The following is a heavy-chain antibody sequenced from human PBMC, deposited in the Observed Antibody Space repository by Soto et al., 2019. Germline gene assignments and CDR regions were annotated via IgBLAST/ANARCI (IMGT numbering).Heavy chain of an antibody. CDR1: GVTFSSYA. J-gene: IGHJ6*02. CDR3: ARDQDVSNYHGMDV. CDR2: IIPIFGTA. D-gene: IGHD3-22*01. Sequence: QVQLVQSGAEVKKPGSSVKGSCKASGVTFSSYAISWVQQAPGQGLQWMGGIIPIFGTANYAQKFQGRVTITADESTSTAYMELSSLRSVDTAVYYCARDQDVSNYHGMDVWGQGTTVTVSS. V-gene: IGHV1-69*12.